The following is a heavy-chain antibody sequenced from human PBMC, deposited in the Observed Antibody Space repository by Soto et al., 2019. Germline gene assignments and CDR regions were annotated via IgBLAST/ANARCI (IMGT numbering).Heavy chain of an antibody. J-gene: IGHJ4*02. CDR1: GFTFSSYW. D-gene: IGHD2-2*02. CDR2: IKQDGSEK. V-gene: IGHV3-7*04. Sequence: GGSLRLSCAASGFTFSSYWMSWVRQAPGKGLEWVANIKQDGSEKYYVDPVKGRFTISRDNAKNSLYLQMNSLRAEDTAVYYCARAGAPPCSSTSCYTPYYAVWSGYCHRGGFDYWGQGPLVTVSS. CDR3: ARAGAPPCSSTSCYTPYYAVWSGYCHRGGFDY.